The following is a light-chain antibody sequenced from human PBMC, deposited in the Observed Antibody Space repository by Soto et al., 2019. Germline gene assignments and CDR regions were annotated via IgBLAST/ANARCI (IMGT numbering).Light chain of an antibody. Sequence: EFVLTHCPGTLSLSPGERATLSCRASQTVRNNYLAWYQQKPGQAPRLLIYDASSRATGIPDRFSGGGSGTDFTLTISRLEPEDFAVYYCQQFSSYPLTFGGGTKVDIK. CDR2: DAS. CDR1: QTVRNNY. CDR3: QQFSSYPLT. J-gene: IGKJ4*01. V-gene: IGKV3-20*01.